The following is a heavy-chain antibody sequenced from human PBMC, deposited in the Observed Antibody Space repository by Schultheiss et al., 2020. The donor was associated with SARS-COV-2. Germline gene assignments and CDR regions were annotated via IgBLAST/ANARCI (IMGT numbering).Heavy chain of an antibody. V-gene: IGHV3-15*01. J-gene: IGHJ4*02. D-gene: IGHD3-16*01. CDR1: GFTFSGSA. CDR2: IKSKTDGGTT. CDR3: TTDAPPPFYDYVWGTSDDY. Sequence: GESLKISCAASGFTFSGSAMHWVRQASGKGLEWVGRIKSKTDGGTTDYAAPVKGRFTISRDDSKNTLYLQMNSLKTEDTAVYYCTTDAPPPFYDYVWGTSDDYWGQGTLVTVSS.